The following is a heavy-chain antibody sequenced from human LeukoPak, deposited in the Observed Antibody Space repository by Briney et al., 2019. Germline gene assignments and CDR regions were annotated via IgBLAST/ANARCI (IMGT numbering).Heavy chain of an antibody. Sequence: GGSLRLSCAASGFTFSSYAMRWVRQAPGKGLEWVAFIRYDGSNKYYADSVKGRFTISRDNSKNTLYLQMNSLRAEDTAVYYCAKGPSVAAAWYSDYWGQGTLVTVSS. CDR1: GFTFSSYA. CDR2: IRYDGSNK. D-gene: IGHD6-13*01. J-gene: IGHJ4*02. CDR3: AKGPSVAAAWYSDY. V-gene: IGHV3-30*02.